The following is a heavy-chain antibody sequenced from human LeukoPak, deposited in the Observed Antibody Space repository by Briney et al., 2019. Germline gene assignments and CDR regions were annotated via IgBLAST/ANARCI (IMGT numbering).Heavy chain of an antibody. CDR2: ISSSSSYT. J-gene: IGHJ3*02. V-gene: IGHV3-11*06. D-gene: IGHD4-17*01. CDR1: GFTFSDYY. Sequence: GGSLRLSCAASGFTFSDYYIRWIRQAPGKGLDWVSYISSSSSYTNYADSVKGRFTISRDNAKNSLYLQMNSLRTEDTAVYYCARLVTTVIGACDIWGQGTMVTVSS. CDR3: ARLVTTVIGACDI.